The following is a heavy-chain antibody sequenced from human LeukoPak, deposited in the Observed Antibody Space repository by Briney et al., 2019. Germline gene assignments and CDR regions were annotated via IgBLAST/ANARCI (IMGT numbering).Heavy chain of an antibody. J-gene: IGHJ6*02. CDR3: AREGVGGAYAMDV. D-gene: IGHD2-21*01. V-gene: IGHV1-2*02. CDR1: GYTFAAYY. CDR2: VNPYGGGT. Sequence: SSVKVSCMTCGYTFAAYYIHWVRQAPGQELEWMGWVNPYGGGTHYPQKFKDRLTMTRDTSISTAYMELSSLESDDTAVYFCAREGVGGAYAMDVWGQGTTVTVSS.